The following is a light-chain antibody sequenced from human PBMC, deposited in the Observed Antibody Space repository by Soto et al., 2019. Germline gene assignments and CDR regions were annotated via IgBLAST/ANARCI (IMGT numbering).Light chain of an antibody. V-gene: IGLV2-14*03. CDR1: RSGVGGYDY. CDR2: EVF. J-gene: IGLJ2*01. CDR3: CSYTTTSTIV. Sequence: QSALPPPASVSGSPGQSITLSCTGTRSGVGGYDYVSWYQQHPGKVPKLMIYEVFRRRSGISDRFSGSKSGNTASLTISGLQAEDEADYYCCSYTTTSTIVFGGGNNVTVL.